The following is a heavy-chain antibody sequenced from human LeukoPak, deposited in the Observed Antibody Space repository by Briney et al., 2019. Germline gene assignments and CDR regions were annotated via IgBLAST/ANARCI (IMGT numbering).Heavy chain of an antibody. CDR2: ISGSGGST. V-gene: IGHV3-23*01. Sequence: GGSLRLSCADSGFTFSSYAMSWVRQAPGKGLEWVSAISGSGGSTYYADSVKGRFTISRDNSKNTLYLQMNSLRAEDTAVYYCAKGVNYYDSSGYYLHDAFDIWGQGTMVTVSS. J-gene: IGHJ3*02. CDR3: AKGVNYYDSSGYYLHDAFDI. D-gene: IGHD3-22*01. CDR1: GFTFSSYA.